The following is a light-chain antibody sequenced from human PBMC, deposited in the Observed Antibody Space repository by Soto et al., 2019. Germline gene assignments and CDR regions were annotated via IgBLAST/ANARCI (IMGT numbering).Light chain of an antibody. J-gene: IGKJ5*01. V-gene: IGKV3-15*01. CDR3: QQYNNWPIT. Sequence: EVVMTQSPATLSMSPGERATLSCRASQSVGSLVAWYQQKPGQAPRLLMYGASTRATGIAARFTGSGSGTEFTLTISSLQTEDFAVYYFQQYNNWPITFGPGTRLEIK. CDR2: GAS. CDR1: QSVGSL.